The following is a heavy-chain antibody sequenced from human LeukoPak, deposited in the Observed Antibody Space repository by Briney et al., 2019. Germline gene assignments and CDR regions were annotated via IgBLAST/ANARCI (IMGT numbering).Heavy chain of an antibody. CDR2: INHSGST. V-gene: IGHV4-34*01. J-gene: IGHJ4*02. Sequence: SETLSLTCAVYGGSFSGYYWSWIRQPPGKGLEWIGEINHSGSTNYNPSLKSRVTTSVDTSKNQFSLKLSFVTAADTAVYYCARDLYGDWGGGDYWGQGTLVTVSS. D-gene: IGHD4-17*01. CDR3: ARDLYGDWGGGDY. CDR1: GGSFSGYY.